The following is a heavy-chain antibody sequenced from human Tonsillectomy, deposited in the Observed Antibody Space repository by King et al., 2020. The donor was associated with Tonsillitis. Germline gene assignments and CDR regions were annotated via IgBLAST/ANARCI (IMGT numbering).Heavy chain of an antibody. Sequence: VQLVESGGGLVQPGGSLRLSCAASGFTFSGFWMSWIRQAPGKGLEWVANIKEDGSEKFHVDSVKGRFTISRDNAKNTLFLQLNSLRVEDTAVYYCAREVIIPAAFRFDPWGQGTLVTVSS. D-gene: IGHD3-3*01. CDR2: IKEDGSEK. J-gene: IGHJ5*02. CDR3: AREVIIPAAFRFDP. CDR1: GFTFSGFW. V-gene: IGHV3-7*03.